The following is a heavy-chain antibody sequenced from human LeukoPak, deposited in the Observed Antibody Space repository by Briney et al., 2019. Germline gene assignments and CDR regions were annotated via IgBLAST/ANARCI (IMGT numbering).Heavy chain of an antibody. CDR1: GGTFSSYA. CDR3: ARVRRIFSTHYFDY. Sequence: SVKVSCKASGGTFSSYAISWVRQAPGQGLEWMGRIIPIFGTANYAQKFQGRVTITTDEYTSTAYMELSSLRSEDTAVYYCARVRRIFSTHYFDYWGQGTLVTVSS. D-gene: IGHD2/OR15-2a*01. V-gene: IGHV1-69*05. J-gene: IGHJ4*02. CDR2: IIPIFGTA.